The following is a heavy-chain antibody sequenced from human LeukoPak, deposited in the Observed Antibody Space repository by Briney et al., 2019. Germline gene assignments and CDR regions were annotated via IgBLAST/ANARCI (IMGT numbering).Heavy chain of an antibody. Sequence: PGGSLRLSCAASGFAFSSYAMSWVRRAPGKGLEWVSAISGSGGSTYYADSVKGRFTISRDNSKNTLYLQMNSLRAEDTAVYYCAKDVDGYYSYFDYWGQGTLVTVSS. V-gene: IGHV3-23*01. CDR1: GFAFSSYA. CDR2: ISGSGGST. CDR3: AKDVDGYYSYFDY. J-gene: IGHJ4*02. D-gene: IGHD3-3*01.